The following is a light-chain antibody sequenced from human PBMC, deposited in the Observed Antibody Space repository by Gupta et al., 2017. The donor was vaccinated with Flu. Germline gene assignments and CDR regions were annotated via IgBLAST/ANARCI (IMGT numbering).Light chain of an antibody. J-gene: IGLJ3*02. CDR1: GSIIGNNF. V-gene: IGLV1-51*02. Sequence: KVTISCTGSGSIIGNNFVCWYQQVPGTAPKLLIYEKNRRPAGIPDRFSGSKCGTSATLGITGLQTGEEADYYCGSWDTSLSTWVFGGGTKLTVL. CDR2: EKN. CDR3: GSWDTSLSTWV.